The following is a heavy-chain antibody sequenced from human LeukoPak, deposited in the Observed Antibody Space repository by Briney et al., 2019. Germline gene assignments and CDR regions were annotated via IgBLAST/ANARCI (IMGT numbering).Heavy chain of an antibody. J-gene: IGHJ4*02. CDR2: INPNSGGT. D-gene: IGHD3-16*01. Sequence: ASVKVSCKASGYTFTGYYMHWVRQAPGQGLEWMGWINPNSGGTNYAQKFQGRVTMTRDTSISTAYMELSRLRSDDTAVYHCARGYVWGSPTPFDYWGQGTLVTVSS. CDR3: ARGYVWGSPTPFDY. CDR1: GYTFTGYY. V-gene: IGHV1-2*02.